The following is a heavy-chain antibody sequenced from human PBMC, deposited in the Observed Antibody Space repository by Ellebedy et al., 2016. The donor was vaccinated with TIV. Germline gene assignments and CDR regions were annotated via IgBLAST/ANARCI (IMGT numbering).Heavy chain of an antibody. J-gene: IGHJ4*02. CDR3: ATAAYCSGGSCSHLGN. Sequence: ASVKVSCKASGYTFTGYYLHWVRQAPGQGLEWMGLVDPSGGATSYAQKFQDRVSMTRDTSTSTVYMELSSLRSEDTAVYYCATAAYCSGGSCSHLGNWGQGTLVTVSS. V-gene: IGHV1-46*01. CDR2: VDPSGGAT. CDR1: GYTFTGYY. D-gene: IGHD2-15*01.